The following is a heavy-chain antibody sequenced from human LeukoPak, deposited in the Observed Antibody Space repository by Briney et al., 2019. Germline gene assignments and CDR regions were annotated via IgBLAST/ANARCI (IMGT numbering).Heavy chain of an antibody. D-gene: IGHD6-13*01. CDR3: ARNNLTPGIAAAGTTGYYYGMDV. J-gene: IGHJ6*02. CDR2: IYSGGST. V-gene: IGHV3-66*01. Sequence: GSLRLSCPASGFTVSSNYMSWVRQAPGKGLEWVSVIYSGGSTYYADSVKGRFTISRDNSKNTLYLQMNSLRAEDTAVYYCARNNLTPGIAAAGTTGYYYGMDVWGQGTTVTVSS. CDR1: GFTVSSNY.